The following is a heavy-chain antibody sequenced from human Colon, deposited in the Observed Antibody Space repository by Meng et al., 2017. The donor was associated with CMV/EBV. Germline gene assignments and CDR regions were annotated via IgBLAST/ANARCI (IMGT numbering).Heavy chain of an antibody. CDR3: RRGHWDPV. V-gene: IGHV3-7*01. CDR2: IKSDGTEK. D-gene: IGHD1-26*01. J-gene: IGHJ4*01. CDR1: GFTFSVYW. Sequence: GESLKISCATSGFTFSVYWMNWVRQAPGRGLEWVANIKSDGTEKNYVDSVKGRFTISRDNARNSVFLQMNSLRVEDTAVYFCRRGHWDPVWGRGALVTVSS.